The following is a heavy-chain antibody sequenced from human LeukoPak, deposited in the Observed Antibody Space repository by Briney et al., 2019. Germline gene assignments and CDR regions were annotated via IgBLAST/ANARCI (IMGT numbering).Heavy chain of an antibody. CDR3: ARDLVTVTKGFDI. V-gene: IGHV4-59*11. D-gene: IGHD4-17*01. Sequence: SETLSLTCAVSGDSFSSHYWTWIRQPPGTGLEWIGYISHIGRTNYNPSLKSRVTISIDTSKNQFSLKLRSVTAADTAVYYCARDLVTVTKGFDIWGQGTMVSVSS. CDR2: ISHIGRT. J-gene: IGHJ3*02. CDR1: GDSFSSHY.